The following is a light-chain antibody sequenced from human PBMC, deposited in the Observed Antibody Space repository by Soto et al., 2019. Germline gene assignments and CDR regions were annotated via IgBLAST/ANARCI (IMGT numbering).Light chain of an antibody. CDR3: QQSYSTPIT. V-gene: IGKV1-39*01. CDR2: AAS. Sequence: DIQMTQSTSSLSASVGDIVAITCLASQTIGTYLNWYQQIPGKAPKSLIYAASNLQSGVPSRFSGSGSGTDFTLTINSLQPEDFATYYCQQSYSTPITFGQGTRLEI. J-gene: IGKJ5*01. CDR1: QTIGTY.